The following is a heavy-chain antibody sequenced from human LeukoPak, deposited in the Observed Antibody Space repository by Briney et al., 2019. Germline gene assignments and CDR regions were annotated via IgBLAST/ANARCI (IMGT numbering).Heavy chain of an antibody. J-gene: IGHJ4*02. V-gene: IGHV3-73*01. CDR2: IRGKANSYAT. CDR3: TTSPSPGLDY. Sequence: SGGSLRLSCAASGFTFSGSGLHWVRQASGKGLEWVGRIRGKANSYATAYAASVKGRFTISRDDSKNTAYLQMDSLKTEDTAVYYCTTSPSPGLDYWGQGTLVTVSS. CDR1: GFTFSGSG.